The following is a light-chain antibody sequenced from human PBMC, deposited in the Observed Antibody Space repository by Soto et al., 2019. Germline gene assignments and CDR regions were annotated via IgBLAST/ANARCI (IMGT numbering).Light chain of an antibody. CDR3: RSYSTTSTLV. V-gene: IGLV2-14*03. CDR2: DVN. Sequence: QSALTQPASVSGSPGQSVTISCTGASSDVGGNDYVSWYQQHPGKAPKLILYDVNHRPSGVSNHFSGSKSGNTASLIISGLQADDEADYYCRSYSTTSTLVFGSGTKVTVL. CDR1: SSDVGGNDY. J-gene: IGLJ1*01.